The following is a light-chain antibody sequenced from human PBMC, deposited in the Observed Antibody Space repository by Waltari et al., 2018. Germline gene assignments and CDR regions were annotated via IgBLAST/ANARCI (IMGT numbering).Light chain of an antibody. V-gene: IGLV2-23*01. J-gene: IGLJ2*01. CDR2: EDI. CDR1: SRDVGIYNL. CDR3: CSYAGDDTLK. Sequence: QSALTQPASVSGSPGQSITISCPGTSRDVGIYNLVSRYHQRPGEAPKLLLYEDIKRPSGFSSRFSGSKSGNTASLTISGLQTEDDGEYYCCSYAGDDTLKFGGGTKLTVL.